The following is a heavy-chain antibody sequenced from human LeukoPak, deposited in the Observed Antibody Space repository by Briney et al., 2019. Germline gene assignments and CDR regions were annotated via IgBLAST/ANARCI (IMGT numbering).Heavy chain of an antibody. V-gene: IGHV4-34*01. D-gene: IGHD3-3*01. CDR2: IYYSGTT. Sequence: SETLSLTCAVYGGSFSGYSWGWIRQPPGKGLEWIGNIYYSGTTYYNPSLKSRVTISVDTSKNQFSLKLSSVTAADTAVYYCAGGKVTIFGVVTEFDYWGQGTLVTVSS. J-gene: IGHJ4*02. CDR3: AGGKVTIFGVVTEFDY. CDR1: GGSFSGYS.